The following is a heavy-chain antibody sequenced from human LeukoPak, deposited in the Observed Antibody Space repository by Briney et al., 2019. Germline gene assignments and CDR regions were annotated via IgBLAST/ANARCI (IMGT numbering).Heavy chain of an antibody. CDR2: ISDGGDYT. CDR3: AKEKKSGGWPIDY. D-gene: IGHD2-15*01. CDR1: GFTFSTYA. J-gene: IGHJ4*02. V-gene: IGHV3-23*01. Sequence: GGSLRLSCAASGFTFSTYAMSWVRQAPGKGLEWVSGISDGGDYTYYADSVKGRFTISRDNSKNTLYLQMNSLRADDTAVYHCAKEKKSGGWPIDYWGQGALVTVSS.